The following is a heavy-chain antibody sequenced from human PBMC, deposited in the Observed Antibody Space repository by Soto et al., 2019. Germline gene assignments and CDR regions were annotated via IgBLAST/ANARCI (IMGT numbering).Heavy chain of an antibody. CDR1: GGCRTSDGYF. J-gene: IGHJ4*02. V-gene: IGHV4-31*11. D-gene: IGHD3-3*01. CDR2: IYYSGST. Sequence: PSRTLSVNCVVSGGCRTSDGYFWSWIRQHPGKGLEWIGYIYYSGSTYYEPSLKSRVTISIDTSNNQLSLTLTSVTAAATAIYYRARGEWYRFESWGQGSLVTVSS. CDR3: ARGEWYRFES.